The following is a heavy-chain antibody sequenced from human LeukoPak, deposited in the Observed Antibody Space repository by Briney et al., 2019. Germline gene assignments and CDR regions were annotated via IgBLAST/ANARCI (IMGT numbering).Heavy chain of an antibody. CDR3: ARQRGYHYDSTTNRFSDL. CDR2: IYYSGST. Sequence: SETLSLTCTVSGGSISSDCWSWIRQPPGKGLEWIGYIYYSGSTNYNPSLKSRVTISVDTSKNQFSLKLNSVTAADTAVYYCARQRGYHYDSTTNRFSDLWGQGTRVTVSS. D-gene: IGHD3-22*01. J-gene: IGHJ5*02. V-gene: IGHV4-59*08. CDR1: GGSISSDC.